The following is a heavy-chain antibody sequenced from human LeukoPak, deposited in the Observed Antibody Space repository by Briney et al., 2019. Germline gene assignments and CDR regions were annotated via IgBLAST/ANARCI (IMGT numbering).Heavy chain of an antibody. Sequence: GGSLRLSCAASGFTFSSYGMHWVRQAPGKGLEWVAVISYDGSNKYYADSVKGRFTISRDNAKNSLYLQMNSLRAEDTAVYYCAKEILDMQPMHYWGQGTLVTVSS. CDR2: ISYDGSNK. CDR1: GFTFSSYG. V-gene: IGHV3-30*18. D-gene: IGHD1-14*01. J-gene: IGHJ4*02. CDR3: AKEILDMQPMHY.